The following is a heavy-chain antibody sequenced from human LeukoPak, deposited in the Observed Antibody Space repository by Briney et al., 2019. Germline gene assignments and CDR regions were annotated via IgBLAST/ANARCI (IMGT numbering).Heavy chain of an antibody. D-gene: IGHD6-19*01. V-gene: IGHV4-34*01. J-gene: IGHJ6*04. CDR3: ARGMFSGPGMDV. Sequence: SETLSLTCAVYGGSFSGYYWSWIRQPPGKGLKGIGEINHSGSTNYNPSLKSRVTISVDTSKNQFSLKLSSVTAADTAVYYCARGMFSGPGMDVWGKGTTVTVSS. CDR2: INHSGST. CDR1: GGSFSGYY.